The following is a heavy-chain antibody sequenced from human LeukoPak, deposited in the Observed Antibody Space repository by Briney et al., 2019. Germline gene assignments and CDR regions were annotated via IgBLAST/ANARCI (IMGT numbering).Heavy chain of an antibody. V-gene: IGHV4-59*12. Sequence: SETLSLTCAVYGGSFSGYYWSWIRQPPGKGLEWFGYIHYSGSTNYNPSLKSRVSISVDTSKNQFSLKLSSVTAADTAVYYCAREFRKGWDWFDPWGQGTLVTVSS. D-gene: IGHD1-26*01. J-gene: IGHJ5*02. CDR1: GGSFSGYY. CDR3: AREFRKGWDWFDP. CDR2: IHYSGST.